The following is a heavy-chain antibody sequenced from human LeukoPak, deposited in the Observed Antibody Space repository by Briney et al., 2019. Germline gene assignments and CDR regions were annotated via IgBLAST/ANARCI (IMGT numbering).Heavy chain of an antibody. CDR2: IYTSGST. J-gene: IGHJ3*02. Sequence: SETLSLTCTVSGGSISSYYWSWIRQPAGKGLEWIGRIYTSGSTNYNPSLKSRVTMSVDTSKNKFSLKLSSVTAADTAVYYCASIVVVTAADPSDAFDIWGQGTMVTVSS. CDR1: GGSISSYY. V-gene: IGHV4-4*07. CDR3: ASIVVVTAADPSDAFDI. D-gene: IGHD2-21*02.